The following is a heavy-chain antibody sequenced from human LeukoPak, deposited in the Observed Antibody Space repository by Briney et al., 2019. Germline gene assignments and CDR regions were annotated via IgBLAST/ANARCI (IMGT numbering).Heavy chain of an antibody. Sequence: PGESLRLSCAASGFTFTTYAMSWVRQAPGKGLEWVSGISGSGGSTYYADSVKGRFTISRDNAKNTVSLQMNSLRAEDTGVYYCARAPSEIGGYSPEYSRHWGQGTLVTVSS. CDR2: ISGSGGST. D-gene: IGHD3-22*01. CDR1: GFTFTTYA. V-gene: IGHV3-23*01. J-gene: IGHJ1*01. CDR3: ARAPSEIGGYSPEYSRH.